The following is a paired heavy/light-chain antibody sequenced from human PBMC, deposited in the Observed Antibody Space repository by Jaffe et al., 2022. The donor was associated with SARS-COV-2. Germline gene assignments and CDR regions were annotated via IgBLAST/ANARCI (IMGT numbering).Heavy chain of an antibody. V-gene: IGHV3-7*01. CDR3: VTSGYHSY. J-gene: IGHJ4*02. CDR1: GVTFRANW. D-gene: IGHD5-12*01. Sequence: EVQLVESGGGLVQPGGSLRLSCAASGVTFRANWMNWVRQGPGKGLEWVANMKQDGSEKNYVDSVKGRFTISRDTATNSLSLQMNSLRAEDTAIYYCVTSGYHSYWGQGILVIVSS. CDR2: MKQDGSEK.
Light chain of an antibody. Sequence: QAVVTQEPSLTVSPGGTVTLTCGSSTGPVTAGHFPNWFQQKPGQAPTTLIYDTGNKHSLTPARFSGSLLGGKAALTLSGAQPEDEADYYCLLAYGGAGVFGGGTRLTVL. CDR2: DTG. CDR3: LLAYGGAGV. V-gene: IGLV7-46*01. J-gene: IGLJ3*02. CDR1: TGPVTAGHF.